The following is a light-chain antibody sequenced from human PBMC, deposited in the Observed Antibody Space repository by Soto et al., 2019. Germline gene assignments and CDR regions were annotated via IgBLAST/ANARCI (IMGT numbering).Light chain of an antibody. CDR2: AAS. CDR3: QQTNNYPYT. CDR1: QDISRW. Sequence: DIQMTQSPSSVSASVGDRVTFTCRASQDISRWLAWYQQKPGKAPKVLVYAASNLESGVPSKFSGSGSGTDFTLTISSLQPDDSATYFCQQTNNYPYTFGQGTKLEIQ. J-gene: IGKJ2*01. V-gene: IGKV1-12*02.